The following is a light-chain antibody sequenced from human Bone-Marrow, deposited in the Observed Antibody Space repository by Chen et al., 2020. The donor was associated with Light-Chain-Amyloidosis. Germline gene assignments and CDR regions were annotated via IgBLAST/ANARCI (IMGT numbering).Light chain of an antibody. CDR3: QSADSSGTYEVR. Sequence: SYELTQPPSVSVSPGQTARITCSGDDLPTKYAYWYQQKPGQAPVLVIHRDTERPAGISERFPGSSPGTTATLTISGVQAEDEADYHCQSADSSGTYEVRFGGGTKLTVL. V-gene: IGLV3-25*03. CDR1: DLPTKY. J-gene: IGLJ2*01. CDR2: RDT.